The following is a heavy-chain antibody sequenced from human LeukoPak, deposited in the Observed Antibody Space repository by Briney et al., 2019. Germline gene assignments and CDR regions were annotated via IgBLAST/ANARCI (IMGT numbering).Heavy chain of an antibody. CDR1: GGSFSGYY. CDR2: INHSGST. V-gene: IGHV4-34*01. CDR3: ARGMINDAFDI. Sequence: PSETLSLTCAVYGGSFSGYYWSWIRQPPGKGLEWIGEINHSGSTNYNPSLKSRVTISVDTSKNQFSLKLSSVTAADTAVYYCARGMINDAFDIWGQGTMVTVSS. D-gene: IGHD3-16*01. J-gene: IGHJ3*02.